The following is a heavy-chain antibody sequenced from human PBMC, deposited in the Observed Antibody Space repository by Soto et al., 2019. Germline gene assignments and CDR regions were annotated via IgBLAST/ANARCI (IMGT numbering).Heavy chain of an antibody. CDR1: GGTFGSYA. D-gene: IGHD2-2*01. CDR2: IIPVSGAA. J-gene: IGHJ4*02. CDR3: ATALGCRSTSCSLDY. V-gene: IGHV1-69*01. Sequence: QVQLVQSGAEVKKPGSSVKVSSKASGGTFGSYAFSWVRQAPGHGLEWMGGIIPVSGAAHYAQKFQGRVTITADESTSTAYMELSSLSSQDTAVYYCATALGCRSTSCSLDYWGQGTRVIVSS.